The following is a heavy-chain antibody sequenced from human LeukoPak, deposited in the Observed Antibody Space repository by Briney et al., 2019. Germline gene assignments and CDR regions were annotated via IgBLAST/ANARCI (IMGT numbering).Heavy chain of an antibody. CDR3: AREEYGSGTYYTYNWFDP. CDR1: GGSISSGSYY. CDR2: IYTSGTT. D-gene: IGHD3-10*01. V-gene: IGHV4-61*02. Sequence: SETLSLTCTVSGGSISSGSYYWSWVRQPAGKGLEWIGRIYTSGTTNYNPSLKSRVTISADTSKNQFSLKLSSVTAADTAVYYCAREEYGSGTYYTYNWFDPWGQGTLVTVSS. J-gene: IGHJ5*02.